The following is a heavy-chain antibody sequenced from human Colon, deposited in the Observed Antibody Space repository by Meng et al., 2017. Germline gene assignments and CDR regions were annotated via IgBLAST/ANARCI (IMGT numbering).Heavy chain of an antibody. J-gene: IGHJ4*02. CDR1: GDSVSSNRAL. CDR2: TYYRSEWQN. Sequence: QWPHPRPGLVKPPQPPSLTCAISGDSVSSNRALWHWVRQSPSRGLEWLGQTYYRSEWQNHYGVSVKSRITINADTSRNHFSLHLNSVTPEDTAVYYCTTWYGEYWGQGTLVTVSS. D-gene: IGHD3-10*01. CDR3: TTWYGEY. V-gene: IGHV6-1*01.